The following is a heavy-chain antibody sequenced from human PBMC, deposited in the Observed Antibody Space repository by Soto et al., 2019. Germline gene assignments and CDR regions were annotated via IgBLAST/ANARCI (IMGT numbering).Heavy chain of an antibody. V-gene: IGHV1-46*01. CDR3: ARSSGGNFGIIIEGSNWFDP. J-gene: IGHJ5*02. D-gene: IGHD3-3*01. Sequence: GSVKGSFKAPGDTFTSYYLNLVRQAPGQGLEWMGVINPHGGSTKYAQKFQGRITMTRDTSRSTVYMELSSLRSDDTAIYYCARSSGGNFGIIIEGSNWFDPWGQGTMVTVSS. CDR1: GDTFTSYY. CDR2: INPHGGST.